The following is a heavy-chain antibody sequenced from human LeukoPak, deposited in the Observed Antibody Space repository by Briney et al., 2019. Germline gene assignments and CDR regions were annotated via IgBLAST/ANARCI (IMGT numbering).Heavy chain of an antibody. CDR3: AKSHDSSGSDY. Sequence: GGSLRPSCAASGFTFNSYAMSWVRQAPGKGLEWVSAISGSGGSTYYADSVKGRFTISRDNSKNTLYMQVNSLRAEDTAVYYCAKSHDSSGSDYWGQGTLVTVSS. J-gene: IGHJ4*02. D-gene: IGHD3-22*01. V-gene: IGHV3-23*01. CDR1: GFTFNSYA. CDR2: ISGSGGST.